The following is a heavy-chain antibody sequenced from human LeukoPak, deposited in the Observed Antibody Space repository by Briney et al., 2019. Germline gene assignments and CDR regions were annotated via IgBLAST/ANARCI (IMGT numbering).Heavy chain of an antibody. CDR2: ISSSSSYI. Sequence: GGSLRLSRAASGFTFSSYSMNWVRQAPGKGLEWVSSISSSSSYIYYADSVKGRFTISRDNAKNSLYLQMNSLRAEDTAVYYCARDAGVGSYLYWGQGTLVTVSS. V-gene: IGHV3-21*01. J-gene: IGHJ4*02. CDR1: GFTFSSYS. CDR3: ARDAGVGSYLY. D-gene: IGHD1-26*01.